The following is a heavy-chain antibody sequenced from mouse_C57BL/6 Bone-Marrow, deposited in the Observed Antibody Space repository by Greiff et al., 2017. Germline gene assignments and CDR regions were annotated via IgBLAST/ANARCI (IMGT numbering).Heavy chain of an antibody. Sequence: QVQLQQSGAELARPGASVKLSCKTSGYTFTSYGISWVKQRTGQGLEWIGEIYPRSGNTYYNEKFKGKATLTADKSSSTAYMELRSLTSEDSAVYFCARVGYYWFAYWGQGTLVTVSA. J-gene: IGHJ3*01. CDR1: GYTFTSYG. CDR3: ARVGYYWFAY. CDR2: IYPRSGNT. D-gene: IGHD2-3*01. V-gene: IGHV1-81*01.